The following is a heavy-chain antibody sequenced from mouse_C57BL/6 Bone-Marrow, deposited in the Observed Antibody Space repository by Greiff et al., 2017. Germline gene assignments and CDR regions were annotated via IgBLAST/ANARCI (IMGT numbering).Heavy chain of an antibody. V-gene: IGHV2-2*01. CDR3: ARNFPPYGYDGGSYAMDY. CDR2: IWSGGST. J-gene: IGHJ4*01. CDR1: GFSLTSYG. Sequence: QVQLQQSGPALVQPSQSLSITCTVSGFSLTSYGVHWVRQSPGKGLEWLGVIWSGGSTDYNAAFISRLSISKDNSKSQVFFKMNSLQADDTAIYYCARNFPPYGYDGGSYAMDYWGQGTSVTVSS. D-gene: IGHD2-2*01.